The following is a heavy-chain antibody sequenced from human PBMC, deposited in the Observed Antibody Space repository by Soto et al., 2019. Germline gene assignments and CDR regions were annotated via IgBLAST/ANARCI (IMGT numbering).Heavy chain of an antibody. D-gene: IGHD3-3*01. CDR3: ARWIFGVVRPCRMDV. CDR1: GYTFTSYA. V-gene: IGHV1-3*01. CDR2: INAGNGKT. Sequence: ASVKVSCKASGYTFTSYAMHWVRQAPGQRLEWMGWINAGNGKTKYSQKFQGRVTITGDTSASTAYMELSSLRSEDTAVYYCARWIFGVVRPCRMDVWGQGTTVTVSS. J-gene: IGHJ6*02.